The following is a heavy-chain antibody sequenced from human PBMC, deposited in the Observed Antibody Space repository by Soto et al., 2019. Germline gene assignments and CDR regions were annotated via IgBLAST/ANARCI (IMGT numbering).Heavy chain of an antibody. D-gene: IGHD1-26*01. V-gene: IGHV4-28*01. CDR2: IYYSGTT. CDR3: ARREIQGPIDY. J-gene: IGHJ4*02. CDR1: GCPISSSNW. Sequence: PSESLSRTFAGSGCPISSSNWWGWIRQPPGKGLEWIGYIYYSGTTYYNPSLKSRVTMSVDTSKNQFSLKLTSVTAVDTAVYYCARREIQGPIDYWGQG.